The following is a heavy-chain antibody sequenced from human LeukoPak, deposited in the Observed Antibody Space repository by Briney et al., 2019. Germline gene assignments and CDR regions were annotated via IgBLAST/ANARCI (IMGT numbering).Heavy chain of an antibody. V-gene: IGHV3-23*01. D-gene: IGHD1-7*01. CDR2: ISGSAIST. Sequence: PGGSLRLSCVVSGFSFSEYAMTWVRQAPGKGLEWVSTISGSAISTYYADSVKGRFTISRDNIKNILYLQMNNLRAEDTAVYYCAKGITGTSFEYWGQGALVIVSS. J-gene: IGHJ4*02. CDR3: AKGITGTSFEY. CDR1: GFSFSEYA.